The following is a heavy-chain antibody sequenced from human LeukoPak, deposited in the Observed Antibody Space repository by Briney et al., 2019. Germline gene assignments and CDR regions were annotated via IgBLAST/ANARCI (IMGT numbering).Heavy chain of an antibody. D-gene: IGHD2/OR15-2a*01. CDR1: GGSISSSNW. J-gene: IGHJ3*02. CDR3: ARDRINSHAFDI. V-gene: IGHV4-4*02. Sequence: SETLSLTCAVSGGSISSSNWWSWVRQPPGKGLEWIGEIYHSGSTNYNPSLKSRVTISVDTSKNQFSLKLSSVTAADTAVYYCARDRINSHAFDIWGQGTMVTVSS. CDR2: IYHSGST.